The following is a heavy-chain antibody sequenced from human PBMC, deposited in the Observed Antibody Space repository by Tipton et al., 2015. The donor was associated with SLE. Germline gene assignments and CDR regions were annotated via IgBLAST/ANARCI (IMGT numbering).Heavy chain of an antibody. CDR1: GGSISSYY. D-gene: IGHD1-26*01. CDR2: IYYSGST. CDR3: ARQDSGNYYPFDY. V-gene: IGHV4-59*08. Sequence: TLSLTCTVSGGSISSYYWSWIRQPPGKGLEWIGYIYYSGSTNYNPSLKSRFTISVDTSKNQFSLKLTSVTAADTAVYHCARQDSGNYYPFDYWGQGTLVTVSS. J-gene: IGHJ4*02.